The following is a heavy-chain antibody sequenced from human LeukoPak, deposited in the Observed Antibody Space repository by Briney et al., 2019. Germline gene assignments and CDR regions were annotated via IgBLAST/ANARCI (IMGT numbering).Heavy chain of an antibody. D-gene: IGHD1-26*01. V-gene: IGHV1-2*02. CDR3: ARQGGSSLNFDY. CDR2: INPNGGDT. CDR1: GYTFTGYY. J-gene: IGHJ4*02. Sequence: ASVKVSCKASGYTFTGYYIHWVRQAPGQGLEWMGWINPNGGDTSHAQRFQDRVTMTRDMSTSTAYMDLSMLTSDETALYYCARQGGSSLNFDYWGQGTLVTVSS.